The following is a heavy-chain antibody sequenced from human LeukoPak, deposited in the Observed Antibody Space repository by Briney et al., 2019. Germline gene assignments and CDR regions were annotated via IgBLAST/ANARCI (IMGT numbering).Heavy chain of an antibody. V-gene: IGHV1-2*06. CDR2: INPNSGGT. Sequence: GASVKVSCKASGYTFTCYYMHWVRQAPGQGLEWMGRINPNSGGTNYAQKFQGRVTMTRDTSISTAYMELSRLRSDDTAVYYCARAPRLRDNTYYDILTGYYDYWGQGTLVTVSS. J-gene: IGHJ4*02. D-gene: IGHD3-9*01. CDR1: GYTFTCYY. CDR3: ARAPRLRDNTYYDILTGYYDY.